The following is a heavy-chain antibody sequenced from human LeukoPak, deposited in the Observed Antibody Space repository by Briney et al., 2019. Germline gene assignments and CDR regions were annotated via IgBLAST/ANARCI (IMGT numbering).Heavy chain of an antibody. D-gene: IGHD3-10*01. CDR1: GYSISSGYY. V-gene: IGHV4-38-2*01. CDR2: IYYSGST. Sequence: SETLSLTCAVSGYSISSGYYWGWIRQPPGKGLEWIGSIYYSGSTYYNPSLKSRVTISVDTSKNQFSLKLSSVTAADTAVYYCARSYGSGSSAGYWGQGTLVTVSS. J-gene: IGHJ4*02. CDR3: ARSYGSGSSAGY.